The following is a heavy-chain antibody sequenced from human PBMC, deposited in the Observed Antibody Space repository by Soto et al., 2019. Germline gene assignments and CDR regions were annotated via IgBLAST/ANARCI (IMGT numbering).Heavy chain of an antibody. CDR3: ASSGSYRPFDY. CDR2: IRNKVNSYST. J-gene: IGHJ4*02. CDR1: GFTFSDHY. Sequence: GGSLRLSCATSGFTFSDHYIDWVRQAPGKGLEWVGRIRNKVNSYSTEYAASVKGRFTISRDDSKSSLYLQMNSLKSEDSVVYFCASSGSYRPFDYWGQGALVTVSS. V-gene: IGHV3-72*01. D-gene: IGHD1-26*01.